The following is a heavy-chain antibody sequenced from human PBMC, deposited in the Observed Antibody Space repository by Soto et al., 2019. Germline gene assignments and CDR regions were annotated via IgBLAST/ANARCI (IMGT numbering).Heavy chain of an antibody. CDR2: IIPIFGTT. CDR1: GGTFSSFA. Sequence: QVQLVQSGAEVKKPGSSVKVSCKASGGTFSSFAISWVRQAPGQGLEWMGGIIPIFGTTNYEQKFQGRVTITADESTSTAYMEVTTLRSEDTAVYYCASDRDHTYGYWGQGPLVTVSS. V-gene: IGHV1-69*01. CDR3: ASDRDHTYGY. D-gene: IGHD3-10*01. J-gene: IGHJ4*02.